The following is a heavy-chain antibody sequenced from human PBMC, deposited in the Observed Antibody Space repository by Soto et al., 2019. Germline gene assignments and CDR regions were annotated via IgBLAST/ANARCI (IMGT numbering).Heavy chain of an antibody. CDR3: AKDLREMATIRPDY. J-gene: IGHJ4*02. V-gene: IGHV3-30*18. Sequence: QVPLVESGGGVVQPGGSLRLSCAASGFTFSSFGIHWVRQAPGKGLEWVAVISYDGIDKNYGDPVKGRFTISRENSQNMVYLQMNSLRAEDTAVYYCAKDLREMATIRPDYWGQGILVTVSS. D-gene: IGHD5-12*01. CDR1: GFTFSSFG. CDR2: ISYDGIDK.